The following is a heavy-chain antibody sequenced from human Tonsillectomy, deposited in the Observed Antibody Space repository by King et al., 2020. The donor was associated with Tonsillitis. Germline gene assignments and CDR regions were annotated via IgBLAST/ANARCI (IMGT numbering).Heavy chain of an antibody. V-gene: IGHV3-30*18. Sequence: VQLVESGGGVVQPGRSLRLSCAASGFTFNAYGMHWVRQAPGKGLEWVAAISYHGSDQYYTDSVKGRFTISRDNSKNTVYLQMNSLRAEDTAVYYCANSRGSIPGRPPVPDDWGQGTLVTVSS. CDR2: ISYHGSDQ. CDR3: ANSRGSIPGRPPVPDD. D-gene: IGHD6-6*01. CDR1: GFTFNAYG. J-gene: IGHJ4*02.